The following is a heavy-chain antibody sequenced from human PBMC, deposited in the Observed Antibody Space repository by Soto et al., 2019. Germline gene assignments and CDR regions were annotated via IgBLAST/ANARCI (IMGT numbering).Heavy chain of an antibody. CDR1: GFSLTTSGVG. V-gene: IGHV2-5*02. D-gene: IGHD3-3*01. J-gene: IGHJ4*02. Sequence: QITLNESGPTVVKPAETLTLTCTFSGFSLTTSGVGVGWIRQSPGKAPEWLALIYWDEDKRYSASLKSRLTITKDTPKNQVVLTMASVDPADTATYYCAHRILRTVFGLVTTTAIYFDFWGQGTPVVVSS. CDR2: IYWDEDK. CDR3: AHRILRTVFGLVTTTAIYFDF.